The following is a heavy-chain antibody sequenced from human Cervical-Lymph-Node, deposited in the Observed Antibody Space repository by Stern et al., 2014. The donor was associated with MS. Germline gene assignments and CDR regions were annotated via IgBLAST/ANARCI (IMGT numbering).Heavy chain of an antibody. CDR2: IYYIGST. Sequence: QVQLVESGPGLVKPSQTLSLTCNVSGDSISSGDNYWRWIRQSPGKGLEWIGYIYYIGSTFYNPSLKSRVSISVDTSQNQFSLGLSSVTAADTAVYYCARGESSRYYYYFDDWGQGTLVTGSS. CDR3: ARGESSRYYYYFDD. D-gene: IGHD3-22*01. V-gene: IGHV4-30-4*01. CDR1: GDSISSGDNY. J-gene: IGHJ4*02.